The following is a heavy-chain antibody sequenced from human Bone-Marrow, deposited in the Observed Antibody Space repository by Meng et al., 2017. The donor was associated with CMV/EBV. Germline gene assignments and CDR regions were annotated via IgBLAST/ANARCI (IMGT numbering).Heavy chain of an antibody. CDR3: ARDKYCGGDCYWYFDY. J-gene: IGHJ4*02. CDR1: GFTFSSYS. V-gene: IGHV3-48*04. D-gene: IGHD2-21*01. CDR2: ISSSSSTI. Sequence: GGSLRLSCAASGFTFSSYSMNWVRQAPGKGLEWVSYISSSSSTIYYADSVKGRFTISRDNAKNSLYLQMNSLRAEDTAVYYCARDKYCGGDCYWYFDYWGQGTLVPVSS.